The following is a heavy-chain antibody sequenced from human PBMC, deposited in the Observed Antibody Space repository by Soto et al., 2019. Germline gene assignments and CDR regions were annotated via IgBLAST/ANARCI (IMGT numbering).Heavy chain of an antibody. CDR1: GGSISNYY. CDR3: ARRAPPVTTSYYFDY. Sequence: PSETLSLTCTVSGGSISNYYWYWIRQPPGKGLEWIGYIYYSGNTNYNPSLKSRVTMSVDTSKNQFSLKLTSVTAADTAVYYFARRAPPVTTSYYFDYWGQGTLVTVS. J-gene: IGHJ4*02. CDR2: IYYSGNT. D-gene: IGHD4-17*01. V-gene: IGHV4-59*08.